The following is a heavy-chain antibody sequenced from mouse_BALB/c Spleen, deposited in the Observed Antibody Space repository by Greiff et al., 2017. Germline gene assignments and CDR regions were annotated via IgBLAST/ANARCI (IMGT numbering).Heavy chain of an antibody. D-gene: IGHD2-1*01. CDR2: IDPSDSET. CDR3: ARSGYGNYEDY. CDR1: GYTFTSYW. J-gene: IGHJ2*01. V-gene: IGHV1-69*02. Sequence: VQLQQPGAELVKPGAPVKLSCKASGYTFTSYWMNWVKQRPGRGLEWIGRIDPSDSETHYNQKFKDKATLTVDKSSSTAYIQLSSLTSEDSAVYYCARSGYGNYEDYWGQGTTLTVSS.